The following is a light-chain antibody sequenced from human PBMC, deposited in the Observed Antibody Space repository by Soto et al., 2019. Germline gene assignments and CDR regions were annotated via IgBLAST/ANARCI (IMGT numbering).Light chain of an antibody. Sequence: QLTQSPSSLSASVGDRVTITCRASQGISSYFAWYQQKPGKAPKLLIYKASTLETGVPSRFSGSASGTEFTLTISSLQPDDFATYYCQQHANYPITFGGGTKVDIK. CDR2: KAS. J-gene: IGKJ4*01. V-gene: IGKV1-9*01. CDR1: QGISSY. CDR3: QQHANYPIT.